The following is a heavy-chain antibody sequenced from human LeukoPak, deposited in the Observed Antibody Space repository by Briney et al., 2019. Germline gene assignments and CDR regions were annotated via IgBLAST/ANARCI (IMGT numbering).Heavy chain of an antibody. CDR1: GFTVSSHY. CDR2: IYSGGTT. D-gene: IGHD2-15*01. J-gene: IGHJ4*02. CDR3: ARDCSGGSCFFDY. V-gene: IGHV3-66*02. Sequence: GGSLRLSCAASGFTVSSHYMSWVRQAPGKGLEWVSVIYSGGTTYYADSVKGRFTISRDNSKNTLYLQMHSLRAEDTAVYYCARDCSGGSCFFDYWGQGTLVTVSP.